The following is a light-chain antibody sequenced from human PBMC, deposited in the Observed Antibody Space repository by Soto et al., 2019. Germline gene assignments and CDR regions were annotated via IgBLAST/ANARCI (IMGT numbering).Light chain of an antibody. J-gene: IGKJ5*01. V-gene: IGKV1-39*01. Sequence: DIQMTQSPSSLSASVGDRVTITCRASQSIRSYLNWYQQKPGKAPKVLIYAASSVQSGVPSRFSGSGSGTDFTLTISSLQPEDFATYYCQQSDSTPITFGQGTRLEIK. CDR2: AAS. CDR3: QQSDSTPIT. CDR1: QSIRSY.